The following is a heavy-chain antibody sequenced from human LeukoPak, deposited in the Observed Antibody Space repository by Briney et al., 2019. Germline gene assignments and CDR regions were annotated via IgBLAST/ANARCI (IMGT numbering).Heavy chain of an antibody. CDR2: INHSGST. CDR3: ARAVVVAATPGYFDY. D-gene: IGHD2-15*01. Sequence: SETLSLTCAVYGGSLSGYYWSWIRQPPGKGLEWIGEINHSGSTTNNTSPKRRDTTSVDTSTNQFSLRLSSVTAAATAVYYCARAVVVAATPGYFDYWGQGTLVTVSS. V-gene: IGHV4-34*04. CDR1: GGSLSGYY. J-gene: IGHJ4*02.